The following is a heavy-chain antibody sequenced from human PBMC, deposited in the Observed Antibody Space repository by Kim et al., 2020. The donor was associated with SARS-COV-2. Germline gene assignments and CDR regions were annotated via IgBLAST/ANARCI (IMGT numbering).Heavy chain of an antibody. J-gene: IGHJ4*02. V-gene: IGHV3-23*05. D-gene: IGHD3-3*01. CDR1: GFTFTNYA. Sequence: GGSLRLSCAASGFTFTNYAMNWVRQAPGKRLEWVSGADNNGGITYYGDSARGRFTISRDDSKNTVYLLMNRLRVDDSAIYYCARSGGEWSHFDFWGLG. CDR3: ARSGGEWSHFDF. CDR2: ADNNGGIT.